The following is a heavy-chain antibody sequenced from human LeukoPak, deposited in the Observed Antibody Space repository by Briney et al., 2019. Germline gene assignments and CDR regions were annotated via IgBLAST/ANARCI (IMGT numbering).Heavy chain of an antibody. CDR2: INDDGGAT. Sequence: GVSLRLSCAASGFTFGDYWMHWIRQVPGKGPVWVSRINDDGGATSTAGFGKGRFTISRDNAKNVLYLQMDSLRAEDTAIYYCARGIPDFYFYMDVWGKGTTVSVSS. D-gene: IGHD2-21*01. CDR3: ARGIPDFYFYMDV. J-gene: IGHJ6*03. CDR1: GFTFGDYW. V-gene: IGHV3-74*01.